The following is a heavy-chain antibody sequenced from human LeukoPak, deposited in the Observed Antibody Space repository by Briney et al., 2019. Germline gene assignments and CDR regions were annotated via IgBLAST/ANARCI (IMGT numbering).Heavy chain of an antibody. CDR3: ARGSSGWFVNWFDP. J-gene: IGHJ5*02. D-gene: IGHD6-19*01. CDR2: TYFRSKWYN. Sequence: SQTLSLTCAISGDSVSRNSAAWHWIRQSPSRGLEWLGRTYFRSKWYNDYAVSVKSRITINPDTSKNHFSLQLNSVTPDGTAVYYCARGSSGWFVNWFDPWGQGTLVTVSS. CDR1: GDSVSRNSAA. V-gene: IGHV6-1*01.